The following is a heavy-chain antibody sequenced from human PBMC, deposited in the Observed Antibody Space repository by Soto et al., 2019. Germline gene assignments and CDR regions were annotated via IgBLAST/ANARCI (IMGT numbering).Heavy chain of an antibody. CDR3: ARGFQYWLPTFD. V-gene: IGHV4-4*02. CDR1: GASVVNGNW. D-gene: IGHD3-10*01. Sequence: QVQLQESGPGLVRPSGTLSLTCSVSGASVVNGNWWSWVRQSPGKGLEWIGEVSLAGRNHYNPSLQSRVTISLDESKNQFSLILTSVTVADAAIYYRARGFQYWLPTFDWGRGTLVTVS. J-gene: IGHJ4*02. CDR2: VSLAGRN.